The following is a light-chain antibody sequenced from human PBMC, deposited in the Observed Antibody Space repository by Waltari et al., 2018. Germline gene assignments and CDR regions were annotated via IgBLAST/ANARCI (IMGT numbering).Light chain of an antibody. Sequence: DIQMTQSPSSLSASVGDRVTITCRASQSINNYLNWYQQKPGKAPNLLIYAASSLHSGAPSRFSGSGSGTDFTLTISSLQADDVATYYCQQSSSTPQDAFGQGTKLEIK. CDR2: AAS. CDR1: QSINNY. V-gene: IGKV1-39*01. CDR3: QQSSSTPQDA. J-gene: IGKJ2*01.